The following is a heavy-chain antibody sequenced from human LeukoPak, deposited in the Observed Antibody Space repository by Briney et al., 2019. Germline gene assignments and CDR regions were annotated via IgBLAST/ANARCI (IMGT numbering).Heavy chain of an antibody. CDR1: GYTFTSYA. J-gene: IGHJ4*02. CDR3: ARAGGYSGSYYAY. D-gene: IGHD1-26*01. V-gene: IGHV1-3*03. Sequence: ASVKVSCKASGYTFTSYAMHWVRQAPGQRLEWMGWINAGNGNTKYSQEFQGRVTITRDPSASTAYMELSSLRSEDMAVYYCARAGGYSGSYYAYWGQGTLVTVSS. CDR2: INAGNGNT.